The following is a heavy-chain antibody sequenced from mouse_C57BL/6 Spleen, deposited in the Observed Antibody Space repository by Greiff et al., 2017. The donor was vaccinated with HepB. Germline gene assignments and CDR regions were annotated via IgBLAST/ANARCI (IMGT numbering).Heavy chain of an antibody. Sequence: DVKLVESGAELVRPGASVKLSCTASGFNIKDDYMHWVKQRPEQGLEWIGWIDPENGDTEYASKFQGKATITADTSSNTAYLQLSSLTSEDTAVYYCTPIYYGNPWFAYWGQGTLVTVSA. CDR3: TPIYYGNPWFAY. J-gene: IGHJ3*01. CDR1: GFNIKDDY. CDR2: IDPENGDT. D-gene: IGHD2-1*01. V-gene: IGHV14-4*01.